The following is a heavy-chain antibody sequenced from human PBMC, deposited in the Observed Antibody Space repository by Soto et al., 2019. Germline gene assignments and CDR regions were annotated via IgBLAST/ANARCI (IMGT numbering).Heavy chain of an antibody. CDR2: IYGDDDK. V-gene: IGHV2-5*02. CDR1: GFSLTYSGVG. J-gene: IGHJ3*01. D-gene: IGHD2-8*02. Sequence: QITLKESGPTLVKSTQTLTVTCTFSGFSLTYSGVGVGWIRQPPGKALEWLGVIYGDDDKTYSPSLENRLNITKDTSKNQVVLKMTNLGPVDTGTYFCAHRPGVCTGGRCHFGAFCVWGQGTMVTVTS. CDR3: AHRPGVCTGGRCHFGAFCV.